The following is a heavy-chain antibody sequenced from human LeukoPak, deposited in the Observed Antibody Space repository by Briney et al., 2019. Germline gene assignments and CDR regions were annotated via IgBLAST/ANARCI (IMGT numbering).Heavy chain of an antibody. CDR3: ARDLGRDRYFDS. Sequence: GGSLRLSCAASGFRFSDSYMIWIRQAPGKGLECVAYIGPTTSIVYADSVRGRFTISRDNAKNSLYLQMNSLRAEDTAVYYCARDLGRDRYFDSWGQGTLVTVSS. J-gene: IGHJ4*02. CDR1: GFRFSDSY. D-gene: IGHD5-24*01. CDR2: IGPTTSI. V-gene: IGHV3-69-1*01.